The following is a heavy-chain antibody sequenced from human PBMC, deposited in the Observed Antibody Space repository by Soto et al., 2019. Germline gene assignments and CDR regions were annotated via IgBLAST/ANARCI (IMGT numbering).Heavy chain of an antibody. D-gene: IGHD1-1*01. CDR1: GFIFSGYS. CDR2: ISYDGNYK. J-gene: IGHJ2*01. CDR3: ARPYSTYWYFDL. V-gene: IGHV3-30-3*01. Sequence: QVQLVESGGGVVHPGKSLRLSCAASGFIFSGYSMHWVRQAPGKGLEWVAIISYDGNYKYYADSVTGRFTISRDNSKNPLYLQMNSLRPEDTAVYYCARPYSTYWYFDLGGRGTLVSVSS.